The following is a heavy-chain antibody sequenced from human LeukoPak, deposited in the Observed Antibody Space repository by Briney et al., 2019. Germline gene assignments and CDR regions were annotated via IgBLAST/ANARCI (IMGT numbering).Heavy chain of an antibody. CDR1: GGSISSYY. CDR2: IYYSGST. D-gene: IGHD6-19*01. V-gene: IGHV4-59*01. Sequence: SETLSLTCTVSGGSISSYYWSWIRQPPGKGLEWIGYIYYSGSTNSNPSLKSRVTISVDTSKNQFSLKLSSVTAADTAVYYCASSYSSGWYPSHFDYWGQGTLVTVSS. J-gene: IGHJ4*02. CDR3: ASSYSSGWYPSHFDY.